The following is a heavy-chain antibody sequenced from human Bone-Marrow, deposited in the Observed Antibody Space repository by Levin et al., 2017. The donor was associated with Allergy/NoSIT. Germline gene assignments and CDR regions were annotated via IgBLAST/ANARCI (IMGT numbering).Heavy chain of an antibody. D-gene: IGHD6-19*01. J-gene: IGHJ6*02. V-gene: IGHV3-13*01. CDR1: GFSFSSYD. CDR2: IDTVGDT. CDR3: ARPVAGKCYYFGMGV. Sequence: GESLKISCAASGFSFSSYDMFWVRQGTGRGLEWVSIIDTVGDTYYADSVKGRFTISRENAKNSLYLQMNSLRAGDTAVYYCARPVAGKCYYFGMGVWGQGTTVTVSS.